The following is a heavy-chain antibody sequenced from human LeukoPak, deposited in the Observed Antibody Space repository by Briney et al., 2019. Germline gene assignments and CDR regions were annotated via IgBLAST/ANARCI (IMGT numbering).Heavy chain of an antibody. J-gene: IGHJ3*02. Sequence: GGSLRLSCAASGFTFSSYAMSWVRQAPGKGLEWVSAISGSGGNTYYADSVKGRFTISRDNSKNTLYLQMNSLRAEDTAVYYCAKPLMEWLLRGAFDIWGQGTMVTVSS. D-gene: IGHD3-3*01. V-gene: IGHV3-23*01. CDR3: AKPLMEWLLRGAFDI. CDR2: ISGSGGNT. CDR1: GFTFSSYA.